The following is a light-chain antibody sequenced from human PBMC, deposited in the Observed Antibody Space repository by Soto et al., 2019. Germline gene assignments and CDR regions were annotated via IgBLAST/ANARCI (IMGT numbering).Light chain of an antibody. Sequence: EIVLTQSPATLSVSPGERATLSCRASRGCSIIYLSCYQQKPGQARGLLFYGASSRATGIPDRFSGSGSGTDFTLTISRLEPEDFAVYYCQQYGSLPITFGQGTRLEIK. V-gene: IGKV3-20*01. CDR3: QQYGSLPIT. CDR1: RGCSIIY. J-gene: IGKJ5*01. CDR2: GAS.